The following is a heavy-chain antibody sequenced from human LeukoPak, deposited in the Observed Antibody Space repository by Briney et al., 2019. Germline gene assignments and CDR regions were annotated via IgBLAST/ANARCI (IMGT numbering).Heavy chain of an antibody. Sequence: ASVKVSCKASGYTFTSYYMHWVRQAPGQGLEWMGIINPSGGSTSYAQKFQGRVTMTRDMSRSTVYMELSSLRSEDTAVYYCAREGYYYDSSGYSNWFDPWGQGTLVTVSS. CDR1: GYTFTSYY. D-gene: IGHD3-22*01. V-gene: IGHV1-46*01. J-gene: IGHJ5*02. CDR3: AREGYYYDSSGYSNWFDP. CDR2: INPSGGST.